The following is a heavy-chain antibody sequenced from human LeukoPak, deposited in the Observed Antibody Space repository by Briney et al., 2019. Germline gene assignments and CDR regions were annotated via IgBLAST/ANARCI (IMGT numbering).Heavy chain of an antibody. Sequence: SETLSLTCTVSGGSIGSDYWGWIRQSPGKGLEWIGYTYNSGSTKYNPSLKSRVTISVGTSKNHFSLTLGSVTAADTAVYYCARDDFWSGYYYFDYWGQGTLVTVSS. V-gene: IGHV4-59*01. CDR1: GGSIGSDY. CDR2: TYNSGST. J-gene: IGHJ4*02. D-gene: IGHD3-3*01. CDR3: ARDDFWSGYYYFDY.